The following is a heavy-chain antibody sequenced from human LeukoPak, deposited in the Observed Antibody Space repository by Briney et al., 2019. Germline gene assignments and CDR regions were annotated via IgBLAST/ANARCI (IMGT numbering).Heavy chain of an antibody. D-gene: IGHD1-26*01. V-gene: IGHV4-4*07. CDR1: GGSISSYY. CDR2: IYTSGST. Sequence: SETLSLTCTVSGGSISSYYWSWIRQPAGKGLERIGHIYTSGSTNYNPSLKSRVTMSVDTSKNQFSLKLNSVTAADTAVYYCARHYSGSYSLDSWGQGTLVTVSS. CDR3: ARHYSGSYSLDS. J-gene: IGHJ4*02.